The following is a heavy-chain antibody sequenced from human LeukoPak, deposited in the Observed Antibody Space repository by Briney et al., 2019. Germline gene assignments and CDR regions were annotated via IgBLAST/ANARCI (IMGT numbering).Heavy chain of an antibody. CDR3: ARALGWVDY. D-gene: IGHD2-15*01. Sequence: SETLSLTCTVSGGSISSYYWSWIRQPPGKGLEWIGYICYSGSTNYNPSLKSRVTISVDTSKNQFSLKLSSVTAADTAVYYCARALGWVDYWGQGTLVTVSS. V-gene: IGHV4-59*01. J-gene: IGHJ4*02. CDR2: ICYSGST. CDR1: GGSISSYY.